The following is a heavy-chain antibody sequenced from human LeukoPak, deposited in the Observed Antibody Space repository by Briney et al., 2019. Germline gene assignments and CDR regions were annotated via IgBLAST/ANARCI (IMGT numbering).Heavy chain of an antibody. J-gene: IGHJ4*02. V-gene: IGHV4-34*01. D-gene: IGHD3-10*02. CDR1: GGSFSNYY. CDR2: INHSGST. CDR3: ARILSSPYYFDY. Sequence: SETLSLTCAVYGGSFSNYYWSWIRQPPGKGLEWIGEINHSGSTNYNPSLKSRVTISVDTSKNQFSLKLSSVTAADTAVYYCARILSSPYYFDYWGQGTLVTVSS.